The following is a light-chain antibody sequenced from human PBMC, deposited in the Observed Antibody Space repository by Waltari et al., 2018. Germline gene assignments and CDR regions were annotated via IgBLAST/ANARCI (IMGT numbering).Light chain of an antibody. J-gene: IGLJ3*02. CDR1: SIESKM. V-gene: IGLV3-21*02. CDR2: DDN. Sequence: SYVLTQPPSVSVAPGQTARITCGGNSIESKMVHWYQRKPGQAPVLGVYDDNHRPSGIPERFSGSNFGNTATLTISRVEAGDEADYLCQVWDSVTDPWVFGGGTKLTVL. CDR3: QVWDSVTDPWV.